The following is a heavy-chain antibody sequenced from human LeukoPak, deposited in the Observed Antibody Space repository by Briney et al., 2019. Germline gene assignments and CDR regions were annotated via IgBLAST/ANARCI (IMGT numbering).Heavy chain of an antibody. CDR3: ARGRYASDY. V-gene: IGHV4-34*01. CDR2: INHSGST. Sequence: SETLSLTCAVYGGSFSGYYWSWIRQPPGKGLEWIGEINHSGSTNYNPSLKSRVTISVDTSKNQFSLRLSSVTAADTAVYYCARGRYASDYWGQGTLVTVSS. J-gene: IGHJ4*02. D-gene: IGHD5-12*01. CDR1: GGSFSGYY.